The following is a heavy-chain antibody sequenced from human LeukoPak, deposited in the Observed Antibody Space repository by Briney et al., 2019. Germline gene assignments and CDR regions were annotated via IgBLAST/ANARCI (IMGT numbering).Heavy chain of an antibody. J-gene: IGHJ6*03. CDR1: GFIFSGYT. CDR2: ISSSSSHI. CDR3: ARDCSGGSCSSYYYYYYMDV. D-gene: IGHD2-15*01. Sequence: GGSLRLSCAASGFIFSGYTMNWVRQAPGKGLEWVSSISSSSSHIHYADSVKGRFTISRDNSKNTLYLQMNSLRAEDTAVYYCARDCSGGSCSSYYYYYYMDVWGKGTTVTVSS. V-gene: IGHV3-21*01.